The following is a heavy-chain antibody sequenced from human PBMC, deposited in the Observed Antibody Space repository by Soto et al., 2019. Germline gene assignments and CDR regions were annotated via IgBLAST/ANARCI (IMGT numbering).Heavy chain of an antibody. J-gene: IGHJ4*02. Sequence: QVQLVESGGGVVQPGRSLRLSCAASGFTFSSYGMHWVRQAPGKGLEWVAVISYDGSNKYYADSVKGRFTISRDNSKNTLYLQMNSLRAEDTAVYYCAKAVELAASPSFDYGGQEPLFTVSS. CDR1: GFTFSSYG. D-gene: IGHD1-1*01. V-gene: IGHV3-30*18. CDR3: AKAVELAASPSFDY. CDR2: ISYDGSNK.